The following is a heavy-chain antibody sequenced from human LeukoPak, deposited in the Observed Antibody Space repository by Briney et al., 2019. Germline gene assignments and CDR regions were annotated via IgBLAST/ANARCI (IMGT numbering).Heavy chain of an antibody. CDR2: VHLSGRT. J-gene: IGHJ4*02. Sequence: SETLSRTCGVSGGSISSTNWWTWVRQPPGEGLEWIGEVHLSGRTNYNPSLESRVTMSVDMSENHISLKPTSVTAADTAVYYCAREGGPYRPLDYSGQGTLVTVSS. CDR1: GGSISSTNW. CDR3: AREGGPYRPLDY. V-gene: IGHV4-4*02.